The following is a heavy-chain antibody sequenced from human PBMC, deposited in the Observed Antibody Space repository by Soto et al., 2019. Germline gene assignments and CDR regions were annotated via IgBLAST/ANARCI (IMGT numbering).Heavy chain of an antibody. CDR2: ISSSSYI. J-gene: IGHJ4*02. CDR3: AGQYSSGWYPY. D-gene: IGHD6-19*01. V-gene: IGHV3-21*01. Sequence: GGSLRLSCAASGFTFSSYSMNWVRQAPGKGLEWVSSISSSSYIYYADSVKGRFTISRDNAKNSLYLQMNSLRAEDTAVYYCAGQYSSGWYPYWGQGTLVTRLL. CDR1: GFTFSSYS.